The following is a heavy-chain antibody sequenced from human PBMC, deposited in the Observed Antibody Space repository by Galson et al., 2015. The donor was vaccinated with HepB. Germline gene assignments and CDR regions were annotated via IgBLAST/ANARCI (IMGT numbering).Heavy chain of an antibody. D-gene: IGHD6-13*01. CDR1: GFIVSSNY. CDR3: ARGYSRSWYSGLGF. Sequence: SLRLSCAASGFIVSSNYMSWVRQAPGRGLECVSVIYSGGNTNYADSVRGRFIISRDNSKNTLYLQMNSLRVEDTAVYYCARGYSRSWYSGLGFWGQGTLVIVSS. CDR2: IYSGGNT. V-gene: IGHV3-53*01. J-gene: IGHJ4*02.